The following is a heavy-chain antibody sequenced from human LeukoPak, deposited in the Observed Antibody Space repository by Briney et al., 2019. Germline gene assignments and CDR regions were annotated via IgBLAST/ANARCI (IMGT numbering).Heavy chain of an antibody. CDR1: GYTFTSYG. V-gene: IGHV1-18*01. Sequence: VASVKVSCKASGYTFTSYGISWVRQAPGQGLEWMGWISAYSGNTNYAQKLQGRVTMTTDTTTSTAYMELRSLRSDDTAVYCCARDRYYSDSSGYYRFDYWGQGTLVTVSS. D-gene: IGHD3-22*01. CDR3: ARDRYYSDSSGYYRFDY. CDR2: ISAYSGNT. J-gene: IGHJ4*02.